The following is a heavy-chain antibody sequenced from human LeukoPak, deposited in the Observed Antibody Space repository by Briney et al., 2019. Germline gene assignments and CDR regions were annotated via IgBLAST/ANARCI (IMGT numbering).Heavy chain of an antibody. Sequence: GGSLRHFCSASGFTFSSYGMHWVRQAPGKGLEWVAVISYDGSNKYYADSVKGRFTISRDNSKNTLYLQMNSLRAEDTAVYYCAKTEAGYFVQWGQGTLVTVSS. V-gene: IGHV3-30*18. J-gene: IGHJ4*02. CDR3: AKTEAGYFVQ. CDR1: GFTFSSYG. CDR2: ISYDGSNK.